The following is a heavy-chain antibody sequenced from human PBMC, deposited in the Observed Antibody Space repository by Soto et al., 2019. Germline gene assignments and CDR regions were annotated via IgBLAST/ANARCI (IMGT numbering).Heavy chain of an antibody. CDR3: ARSSSGPPPDAFDI. D-gene: IGHD6-19*01. J-gene: IGHJ3*02. CDR1: GYTFTSYG. Sequence: ASVKVSCKASGYTFTSYGISCVRQAPGQGLEWMGWISAYNGNTNYAQKLQGRVTMTTDTSTSTAYMELRSLRSDDTAVYYCARSSSGPPPDAFDIWGQGTMVTVSS. CDR2: ISAYNGNT. V-gene: IGHV1-18*01.